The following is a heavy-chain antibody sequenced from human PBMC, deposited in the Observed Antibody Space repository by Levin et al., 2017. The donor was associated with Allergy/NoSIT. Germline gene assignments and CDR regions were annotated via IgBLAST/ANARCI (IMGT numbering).Heavy chain of an antibody. Sequence: SCAASGFTFSNAWMSWVRQAPGKGLEWVGRIKSKTDGGTTDYAAPVKGRFTISRDDSKNTLYLQMNSLKTEDTAVYYCTTAYYDFWSGYRDAFDSWGQGTMVTVSS. D-gene: IGHD3-3*01. V-gene: IGHV3-15*01. J-gene: IGHJ3*02. CDR2: IKSKTDGGTT. CDR3: TTAYYDFWSGYRDAFDS. CDR1: GFTFSNAW.